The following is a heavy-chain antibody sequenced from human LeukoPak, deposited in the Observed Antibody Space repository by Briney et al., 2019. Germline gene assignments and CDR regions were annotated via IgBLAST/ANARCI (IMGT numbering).Heavy chain of an antibody. J-gene: IGHJ1*01. CDR3: ATNSSLNRREFQY. CDR2: IKTDGSEK. CDR1: GFTFSNYW. Sequence: GGSLRLPCEGSGFTFSNYWMGWVRQAPGKGLQWVANIKTDGSEKYYVDSVKGRFTISRDNAKNSLYLQMNSLRAEDTAVYYCATNSSLNRREFQYWGQGTLLTVSS. V-gene: IGHV3-7*01. D-gene: IGHD3-22*01.